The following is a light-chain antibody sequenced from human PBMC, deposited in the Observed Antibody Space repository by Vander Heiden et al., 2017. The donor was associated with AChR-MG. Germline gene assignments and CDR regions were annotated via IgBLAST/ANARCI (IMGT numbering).Light chain of an antibody. Sequence: EPVLTQSPATLSLSPGERATLSCRASQSVDNYLERYQQKPGQAPRLLIYDASKRATGIPARFSGSGSGTDFSLTISSLDREDFAVYYWQQRSNLLTFGGGTKVEI. J-gene: IGKJ4*01. V-gene: IGKV3-11*01. CDR2: DAS. CDR3: QQRSNLLT. CDR1: QSVDNY.